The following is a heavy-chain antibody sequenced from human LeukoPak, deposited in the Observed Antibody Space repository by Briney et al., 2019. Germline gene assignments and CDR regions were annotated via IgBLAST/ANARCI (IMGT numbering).Heavy chain of an antibody. D-gene: IGHD5-18*01. CDR2: INSDGSST. V-gene: IGHV3-74*01. CDR1: GFTFSSYW. J-gene: IGHJ4*02. CDR3: AKGGPYTSMIYYFDY. Sequence: GGSLRLSCAASGFTFSSYWMHWVRQAPGKGLVWVSRINSDGSSTSYADSVKGRFTISRDNAKNTLYLQMNSLRAEDTALYYCAKGGPYTSMIYYFDYWGQGTLVTVSS.